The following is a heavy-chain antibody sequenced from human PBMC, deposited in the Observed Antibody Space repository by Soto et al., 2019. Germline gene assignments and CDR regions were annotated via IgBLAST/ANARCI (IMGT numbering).Heavy chain of an antibody. Sequence: QITLKESGPTLVKPTQTLTLTCTFSGFSLSTSRVGVGWIRQPPGKALEWLALIYWDDDKRYSPSLKSRLTIXKXTXXNQVVLTMTNTDPVDTATYYCAHTSGGGTSACFDYWGQGTLVTVSS. V-gene: IGHV2-5*02. CDR3: AHTSGGGTSACFDY. J-gene: IGHJ4*02. D-gene: IGHD2-15*01. CDR1: GFSLSTSRVG. CDR2: IYWDDDK.